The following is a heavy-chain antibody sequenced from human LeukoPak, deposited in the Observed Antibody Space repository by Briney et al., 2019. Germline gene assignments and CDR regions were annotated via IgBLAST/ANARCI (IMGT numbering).Heavy chain of an antibody. J-gene: IGHJ4*02. CDR1: GFIFSSFR. CDR3: ARELLGYCSGGSCSGGY. V-gene: IGHV3-21*01. Sequence: GGSLRLSCAASGFIFSSFRMNWVRQAPGKGLECVSSISSSGSLIYYADSVKGRFTISRGNAKNSLYLQMNSLRAEDTAVYYCARELLGYCSGGSCSGGYWGQGTLVTVSS. CDR2: ISSSGSLI. D-gene: IGHD2-15*01.